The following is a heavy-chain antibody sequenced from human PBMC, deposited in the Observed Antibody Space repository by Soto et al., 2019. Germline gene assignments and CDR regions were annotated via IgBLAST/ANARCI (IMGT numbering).Heavy chain of an antibody. CDR3: ARRRASSQDWFDP. J-gene: IGHJ5*02. CDR2: IYYSGVT. V-gene: IGHV4-59*08. CDR1: GGSINNYY. Sequence: SETLSLTCTVSGGSINNYYWSWIRQPPGKGLEWIGYIYYSGVTNYNPSLKSRVTISVDTSNNQFSLNLSSVTAADTAIYYCARRRASSQDWFDPWGQGTLVTVS.